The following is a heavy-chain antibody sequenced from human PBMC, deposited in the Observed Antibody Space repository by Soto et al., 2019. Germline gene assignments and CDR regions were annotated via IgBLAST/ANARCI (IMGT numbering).Heavy chain of an antibody. CDR3: AKSVPFDP. CDR2: ISYDGSNK. D-gene: IGHD2-2*01. J-gene: IGHJ5*02. Sequence: PGGSLRLSCAASGFTFSSYGMHWVRQAPGKGLEWVAVISYDGSNKYYADSVKGRFTISRDSSKNTPYLQMNSLRAEDTAVYYCAKSVPFDPWGQGTLVTVSS. V-gene: IGHV3-30*18. CDR1: GFTFSSYG.